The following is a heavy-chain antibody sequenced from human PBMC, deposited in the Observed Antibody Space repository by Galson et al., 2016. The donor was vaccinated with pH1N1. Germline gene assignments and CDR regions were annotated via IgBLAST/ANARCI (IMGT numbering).Heavy chain of an antibody. J-gene: IGHJ4*02. V-gene: IGHV4-61*02. Sequence: TLSLTCSVSGGSISRTGHFWTWIRQPAGKGLEWIGRIYANGNTTYNPSLKSRVTILPDTSQNQFSLKLSSVTAADTAVYYCARARIQLWLGIDCWGQGTLVTVSS. CDR1: GGSISRTGHF. CDR2: IYANGNT. D-gene: IGHD5-18*01. CDR3: ARARIQLWLGIDC.